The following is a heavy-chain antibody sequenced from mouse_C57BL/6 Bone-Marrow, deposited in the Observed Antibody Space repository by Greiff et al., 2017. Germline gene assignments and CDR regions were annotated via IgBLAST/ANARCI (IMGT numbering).Heavy chain of an antibody. D-gene: IGHD1-1*01. CDR3: TTFPFIPPFAY. CDR1: GFNIKDDY. V-gene: IGHV14-4*01. CDR2: IDPENGDT. Sequence: EVQLQQSGAELVRPGASVKLSCTASGFNIKDDYMHWVKQRPEQGLEWIGWIDPENGDTEYASKFQGKATITADTSSNTAYLQLSSLTSEDTAAYYCTTFPFIPPFAYWGQGTLVTVSA. J-gene: IGHJ3*01.